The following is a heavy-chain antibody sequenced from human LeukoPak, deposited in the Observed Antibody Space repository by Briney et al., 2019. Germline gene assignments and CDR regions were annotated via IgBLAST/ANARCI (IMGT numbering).Heavy chain of an antibody. V-gene: IGHV4-59*08. J-gene: IGHJ5*02. D-gene: IGHD3-10*01. CDR1: GGSISSYY. CDR3: ARHRDFYGSGTYSKMGWFDP. CDR2: IYYSGST. Sequence: PSETLSLTCTVSGGSISSYYWSWIRQPPGKGLEWIGYIYYSGSTNYNPSLKSRVTISVDTSKNQFSLKLNSVTAADTAVYYCARHRDFYGSGTYSKMGWFDPWGQGTPVTVSS.